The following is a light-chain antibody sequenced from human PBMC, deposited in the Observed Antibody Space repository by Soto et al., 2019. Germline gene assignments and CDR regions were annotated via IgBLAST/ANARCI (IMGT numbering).Light chain of an antibody. CDR2: STN. Sequence: QAVVTQEPSLTVSPGGTVTLTCASSTGSVTRDYYANWFQQKPGQAPRTLIYSTNNKHSWTPARFSGSLLGGRAALTLSGAQPEDEAEYYCLLTYDYIWVFGGGTKVTVL. V-gene: IGLV7-43*01. J-gene: IGLJ3*02. CDR1: TGSVTRDYY. CDR3: LLTYDYIWV.